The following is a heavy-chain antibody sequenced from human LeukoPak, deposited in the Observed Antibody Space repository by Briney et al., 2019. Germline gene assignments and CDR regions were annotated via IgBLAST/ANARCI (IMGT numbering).Heavy chain of an antibody. J-gene: IGHJ4*02. CDR2: IYYSGST. D-gene: IGHD6-6*01. CDR1: GFTFSSYS. Sequence: GSLRLSCAASGFTFSSYSMNWIRQPPGKGLEWIGYIYYSGSTNYNPSLKSRVTISVDTSKNQFSLKLSSVTAADTAVYYCARGERGYSSSFDYWGQGTLVTVSS. CDR3: ARGERGYSSSFDY. V-gene: IGHV4-59*01.